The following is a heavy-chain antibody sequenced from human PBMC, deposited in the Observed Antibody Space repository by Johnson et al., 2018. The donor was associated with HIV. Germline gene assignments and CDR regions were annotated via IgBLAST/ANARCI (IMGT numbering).Heavy chain of an antibody. Sequence: QVQLVESGGGVVQPGGSLRLSCAASGFTFSSYGMHWVRQAPGKGLEWVAFIRYDRSLKHYVDSVEGRFTLSRDNSKNTLYPQMNSLRPEDTAVYHCAKVLVPRDDNAFDIWGQGTMVTVSS. CDR3: AKVLVPRDDNAFDI. CDR1: GFTFSSYG. V-gene: IGHV3-30*02. CDR2: IRYDRSLK. J-gene: IGHJ3*02. D-gene: IGHD2-2*01.